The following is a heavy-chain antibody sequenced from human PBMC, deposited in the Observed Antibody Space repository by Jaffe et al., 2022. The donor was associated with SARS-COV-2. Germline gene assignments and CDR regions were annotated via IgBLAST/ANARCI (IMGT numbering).Heavy chain of an antibody. V-gene: IGHV3-21*01. CDR1: GFTFSSYS. J-gene: IGHJ4*02. Sequence: EVQVVESGGGLVKPGGSLRLSCAASGFTFSSYSMNWVRQAPGKGLEWVSSISSASSYLYYAGSVKGRFTISRDNAKNSVYLQMNSLRAEDTAVYYCAGDPTGEYYFDYWGQGTLVTVSS. CDR3: AGDPTGEYYFDY. D-gene: IGHD7-27*01. CDR2: ISSASSYL.